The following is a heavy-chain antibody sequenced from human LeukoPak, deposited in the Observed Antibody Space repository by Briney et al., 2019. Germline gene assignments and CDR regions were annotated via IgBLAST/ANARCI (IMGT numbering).Heavy chain of an antibody. D-gene: IGHD3-10*01. Sequence: GAPVKVSCKASGRTFTSYAISWVGQAPGHGVEWMGGIIPIFGTANYAQKFQGRVTITADESTSTAYMELSSLRSEDTAVYYCARQGGFGESLYYFDYWGQGTLVTVSS. V-gene: IGHV1-69*13. CDR1: GRTFTSYA. CDR2: IIPIFGTA. CDR3: ARQGGFGESLYYFDY. J-gene: IGHJ4*02.